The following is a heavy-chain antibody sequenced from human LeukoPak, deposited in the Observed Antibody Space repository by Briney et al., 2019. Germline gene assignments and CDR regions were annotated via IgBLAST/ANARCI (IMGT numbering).Heavy chain of an antibody. J-gene: IGHJ5*02. D-gene: IGHD3-3*01. CDR3: ARAVGVVKTLGWFDP. V-gene: IGHV1-8*01. Sequence: ASVKVSCKASGYTFTSYDINWVRQATGQGLEWMGWMNPNSGNTAYAQKFQGRVTMTRDTSISTAYMELSRLRSDDTAVYYCARAVGVVKTLGWFDPWGQGTLVTVSS. CDR2: MNPNSGNT. CDR1: GYTFTSYD.